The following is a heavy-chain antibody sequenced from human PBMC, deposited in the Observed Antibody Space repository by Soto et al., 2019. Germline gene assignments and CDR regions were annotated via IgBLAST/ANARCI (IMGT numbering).Heavy chain of an antibody. CDR1: GFTFTKYY. CDR2: INPSGRTT. V-gene: IGHV1-46*01. Sequence: GASVKVSCKTSGFTFTKYYMHWVRQAPGQGLDWVGVINPSGRTTSYARKFLGRVTMTRDASTATVYMELNSLRSEDTAVYYCARDLDVTTVTTSFDSWGQGTLVTVSS. D-gene: IGHD4-17*01. CDR3: ARDLDVTTVTTSFDS. J-gene: IGHJ5*01.